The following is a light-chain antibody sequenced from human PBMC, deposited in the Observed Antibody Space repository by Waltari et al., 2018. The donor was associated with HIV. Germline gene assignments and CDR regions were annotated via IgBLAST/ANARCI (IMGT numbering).Light chain of an antibody. V-gene: IGLV6-57*02. CDR2: EHN. J-gene: IGLJ3*02. CDR1: SGSIASNH. Sequence: NFMLTQPHSVSESPGKTVTISCTGSSGSIASNHVQWYQQRPGSAPTTVIYEHNQRPSGVPDRFSGSIDSSPNSASLTISGLKTEDEADYYCQSYDSITWVFGGGTKLTVL. CDR3: QSYDSITWV.